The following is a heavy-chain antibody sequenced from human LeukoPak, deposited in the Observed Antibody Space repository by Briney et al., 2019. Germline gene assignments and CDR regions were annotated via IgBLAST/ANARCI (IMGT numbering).Heavy chain of an antibody. D-gene: IGHD3-3*01. V-gene: IGHV4-34*01. CDR3: ARDSGYDFWSGYYALDY. J-gene: IGHJ4*02. CDR2: INHSGST. Sequence: SETLSLTCAVYGGSFSGYYWSWIRQPPGKGLEWIGEINHSGSTNYNPSLKSRVTISVDTSKNQFSLKLSSVTAADTAVYYCARDSGYDFWSGYYALDYWGQGTLVTVSS. CDR1: GGSFSGYY.